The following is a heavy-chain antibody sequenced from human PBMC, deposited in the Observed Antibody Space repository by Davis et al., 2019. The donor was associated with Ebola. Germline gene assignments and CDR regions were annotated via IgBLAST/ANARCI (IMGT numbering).Heavy chain of an antibody. CDR2: IIPIFGTA. V-gene: IGHV1-69*13. J-gene: IGHJ4*02. CDR3: AHLGPQRYCSGGGCHGYLDY. Sequence: AASVKVSCKASGGTFSSYAISWMRQAPGQGLEWMGGIIPIFGTANYAQKFQGRVTITADESTSTAYMELSSLRSEDTAVYYCAHLGPQRYCSGGGCHGYLDYWGQGTLVTVSS. CDR1: GGTFSSYA. D-gene: IGHD2-15*01.